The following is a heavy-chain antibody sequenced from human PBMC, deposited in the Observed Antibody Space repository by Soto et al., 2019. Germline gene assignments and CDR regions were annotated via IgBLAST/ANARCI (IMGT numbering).Heavy chain of an antibody. V-gene: IGHV5-10-1*01. J-gene: IGHJ4*02. D-gene: IGHD4-17*01. Sequence: LGESLKISCKGSGYSFTSYWISWVRQMPGKGLEWMGRIDPSDSYTNYSPSFQGHVTISADKSISTAYLQWSSLKASDTAMYYCARLRTTVVTPLGYYFDYWGQGTLVTVSS. CDR1: GYSFTSYW. CDR2: IDPSDSYT. CDR3: ARLRTTVVTPLGYYFDY.